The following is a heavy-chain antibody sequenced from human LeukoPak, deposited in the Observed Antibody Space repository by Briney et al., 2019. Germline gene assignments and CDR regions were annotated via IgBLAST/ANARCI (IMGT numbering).Heavy chain of an antibody. Sequence: PWGSLRLSCAASGFTFSSYAMSWVRQAPGKGLEWVLVISGSGGSTYYADSVKGRFTISRDNSKNTLYLQMNSLRGGDTAVYYCAKYGDHVFSFLDYWGQGTLVTVSS. CDR2: ISGSGGST. CDR1: GFTFSSYA. V-gene: IGHV3-23*01. D-gene: IGHD4-17*01. CDR3: AKYGDHVFSFLDY. J-gene: IGHJ4*02.